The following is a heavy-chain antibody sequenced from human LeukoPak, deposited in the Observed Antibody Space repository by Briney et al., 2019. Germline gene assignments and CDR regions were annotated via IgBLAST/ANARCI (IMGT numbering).Heavy chain of an antibody. Sequence: QPGGSLRPSCAASGFTFSSYAMHWVRQAPGKGLEWVAVISYDGSNKYYADSVKGQFTISRDNTKNTLYLQMNSLRAEDTAVYYCARERQWLVRGPSDAFDIWGQGTMVTVSS. V-gene: IGHV3-30*04. CDR1: GFTFSSYA. J-gene: IGHJ3*02. D-gene: IGHD6-19*01. CDR2: ISYDGSNK. CDR3: ARERQWLVRGPSDAFDI.